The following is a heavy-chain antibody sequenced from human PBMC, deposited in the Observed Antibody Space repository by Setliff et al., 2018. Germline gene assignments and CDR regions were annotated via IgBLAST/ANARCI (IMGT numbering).Heavy chain of an antibody. CDR3: ARVDIVVVVAAIEFDY. CDR1: GYTFRNYA. V-gene: IGHV1-18*01. Sequence: ASVKVSCKASGYTFRNYAFAWVRQAPGQGLEWVGWISAYNGNTNYAQKLQGRVTMTTDTSTSTAYMELRSLRSDDTAVYYCARVDIVVVVAAIEFDYWGQGTLVTVSS. CDR2: ISAYNGNT. D-gene: IGHD2-15*01. J-gene: IGHJ4*02.